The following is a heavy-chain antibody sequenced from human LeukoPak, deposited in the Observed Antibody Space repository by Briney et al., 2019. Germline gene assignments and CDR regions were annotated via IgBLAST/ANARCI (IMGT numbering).Heavy chain of an antibody. D-gene: IGHD3-16*01. Sequence: GGSLRPSCAASGFTFSSYAMSWVRQAPGKGLEWVSAISGSGGSTYYEDSVKGRFTISRDNSKNTLYLQMNSLRAEDTAVYYCAKVWSIMITFGGVTWGQGTLVTVSS. CDR1: GFTFSSYA. CDR2: ISGSGGST. V-gene: IGHV3-23*01. CDR3: AKVWSIMITFGGVT. J-gene: IGHJ4*02.